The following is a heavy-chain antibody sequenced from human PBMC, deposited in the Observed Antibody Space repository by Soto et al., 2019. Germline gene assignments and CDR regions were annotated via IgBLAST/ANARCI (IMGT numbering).Heavy chain of an antibody. V-gene: IGHV3-30*18. J-gene: IGHJ4*02. CDR2: ISYDGSNK. CDR3: AKEMAVAGPNGVLNMGY. CDR1: GFTFSSYG. Sequence: GGSLRLSCAASGFTFSSYGMHWVRQAPGKGLEWVAVISYDGSNKYYADSVKGRFTISRDNSKNTLYLQMNSLRAEDTAVYYCAKEMAVAGPNGVLNMGYWGQGTLVTVSS. D-gene: IGHD6-19*01.